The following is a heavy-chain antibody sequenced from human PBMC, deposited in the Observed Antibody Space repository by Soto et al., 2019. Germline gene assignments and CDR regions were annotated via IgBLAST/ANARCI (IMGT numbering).Heavy chain of an antibody. CDR3: ARDLRDCSGGSFYLGYYYYGMDV. Sequence: GGSLRLSCAASGFTLSSYSMNWVPQAPGKGLEWVSYISSSSSTIYYADYVTGRFTISRGKAKNSLYLQMNSLRDEHTAVDYCARDLRDCSGGSFYLGYYYYGMDVGGQGTTVTVSS. CDR2: ISSSSSTI. V-gene: IGHV3-48*02. J-gene: IGHJ6*02. D-gene: IGHD2-15*01. CDR1: GFTLSSYS.